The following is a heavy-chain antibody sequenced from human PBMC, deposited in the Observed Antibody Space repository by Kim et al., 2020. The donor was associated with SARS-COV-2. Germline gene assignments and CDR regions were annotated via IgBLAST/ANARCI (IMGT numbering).Heavy chain of an antibody. V-gene: IGHV1-69*13. J-gene: IGHJ4*02. Sequence: SVKVSCKASGGTFSSYAISWVRQAPGQGLEWMGGIIPIFGTANYAQKFQGRVTITADESTSTAYMELSSLRSEDTAVYYCASSTYDSSGYYYSHLGYWGQGTLVTVSS. CDR2: IIPIFGTA. CDR3: ASSTYDSSGYYYSHLGY. D-gene: IGHD3-22*01. CDR1: GGTFSSYA.